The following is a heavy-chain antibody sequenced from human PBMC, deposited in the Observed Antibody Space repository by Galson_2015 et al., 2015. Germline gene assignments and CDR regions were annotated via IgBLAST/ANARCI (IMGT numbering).Heavy chain of an antibody. D-gene: IGHD4-17*01. V-gene: IGHV4-4*02. CDR1: GSSIINGHW. Sequence: SETLSLTCAVSGSSIINGHWWGWVRQSPGKGLEWIGEIERKEGTTYNPSLRGRATISVDTSKNHLSLSLTSVTAADAALYYCARNGDYALDSWGQGTLVTVSS. CDR2: IERKEGT. CDR3: ARNGDYALDS. J-gene: IGHJ4*02.